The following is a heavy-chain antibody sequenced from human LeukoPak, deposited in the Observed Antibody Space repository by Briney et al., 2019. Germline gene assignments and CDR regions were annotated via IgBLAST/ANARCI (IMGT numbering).Heavy chain of an antibody. CDR1: GGSISGYY. CDR2: IYYRGST. D-gene: IGHD1-26*01. Sequence: PSETLSLTCTVSGGSISGYYWSWIRQPPGKGLEWIADIYYRGSTKYNPSLKRRVTISVDTSRDEFSLKLSSVTAADTAVYYCARHGGSSSSRSSFDPWGQGTLVTVSS. J-gene: IGHJ5*02. CDR3: ARHGGSSSSRSSFDP. V-gene: IGHV4-59*08.